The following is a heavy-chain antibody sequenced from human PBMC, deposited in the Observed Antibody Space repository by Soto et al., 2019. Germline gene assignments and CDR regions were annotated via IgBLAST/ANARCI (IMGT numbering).Heavy chain of an antibody. CDR1: GFSLSTSGVG. CDR2: IYWDDDK. CDR3: AHRLRDGSGYRLTY. J-gene: IGHJ4*02. Sequence: QITLKESGPTLVKPTQTLTLTCTFSGFSLSTSGVGVGWIRQPPGKALEWLALIYWDDDKRYSPSLKSRLTITKDTYKNQVVLTMTNMDPVDTATYYCAHRLRDGSGYRLTYWGQGTLVTVYS. D-gene: IGHD3-10*01. V-gene: IGHV2-5*02.